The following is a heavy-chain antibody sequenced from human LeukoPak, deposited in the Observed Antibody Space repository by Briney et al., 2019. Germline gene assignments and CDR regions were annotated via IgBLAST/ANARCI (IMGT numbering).Heavy chain of an antibody. CDR3: AKDVPIAFFDY. D-gene: IGHD2-8*01. V-gene: IGHV3-11*04. CDR1: GFTFSDYY. CDR2: ISSSGSTI. Sequence: GGSLRLSCAASGFTFSDYYMSWIRQAPGKGLEWVSYISSSGSTIYYADSVKGRFTISRDNSKNTLSLQMNSLRTEDTAVYYCAKDVPIAFFDYWGQGTLVTVSS. J-gene: IGHJ4*02.